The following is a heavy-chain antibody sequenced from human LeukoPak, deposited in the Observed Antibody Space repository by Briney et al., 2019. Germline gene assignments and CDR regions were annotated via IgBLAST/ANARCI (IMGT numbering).Heavy chain of an antibody. V-gene: IGHV4-4*02. D-gene: IGHD6-13*01. CDR3: ARLGSSWYNWFDP. J-gene: IGHJ5*02. CDR2: IYHSGST. Sequence: SETLSLTCAVSGGSISSSNWWSWVRQPPGKGLEWIGEIYHSGSTNYNPSLKSRVTISVDKSKNQFSLKLSSVTAADTAVYFCARLGSSWYNWFDPWGQGTLVTVSS. CDR1: GGSISSSNW.